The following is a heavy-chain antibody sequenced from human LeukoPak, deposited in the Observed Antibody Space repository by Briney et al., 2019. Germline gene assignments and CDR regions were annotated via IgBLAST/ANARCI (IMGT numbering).Heavy chain of an antibody. D-gene: IGHD2-21*02. V-gene: IGHV3-33*01. CDR2: IWNDGTNK. J-gene: IGHJ3*02. Sequence: GGSLRLSCAASGFTFSSYGMHWVRQAPGKGLEWVAAIWNDGTNKYSADSVTGRFTISRDNSKNMLYLQMNSLRAEDTAVYYCARAHVTGVDAFDIWGQGTLVTVSS. CDR3: ARAHVTGVDAFDI. CDR1: GFTFSSYG.